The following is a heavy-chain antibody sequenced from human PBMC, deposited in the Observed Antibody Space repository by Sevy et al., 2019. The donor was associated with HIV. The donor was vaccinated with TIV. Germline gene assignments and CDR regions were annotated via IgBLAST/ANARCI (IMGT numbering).Heavy chain of an antibody. CDR2: ISSSSSTI. CDR1: GFTFSSYS. CDR3: ARDPPAYYDFWSGYWFDP. V-gene: IGHV3-48*01. D-gene: IGHD3-3*01. Sequence: GGSLRLSCAASGFTFSSYSMNWVRQAPGKGLEWVSYISSSSSTIYYADSVKGRFTISRDNAKNSLYLQMNSLRAEDTAEYYCARDPPAYYDFWSGYWFDPWGQGTLVTVSS. J-gene: IGHJ5*02.